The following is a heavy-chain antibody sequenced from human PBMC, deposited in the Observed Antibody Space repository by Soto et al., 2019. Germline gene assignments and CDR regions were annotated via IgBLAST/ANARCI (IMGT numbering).Heavy chain of an antibody. V-gene: IGHV4-34*01. D-gene: IGHD2-15*01. CDR2: INHSGST. Sequence: SETLSLTCAVYGGSFSGYYWSWIRQPPGKGLEWIGEINHSGSTNYNPSLKSRVTISVDTSKNQFSLKLSSVTAADTAVYYCARVLQYCSGGSCYLGASDIWGQGTMVTVSS. J-gene: IGHJ3*02. CDR3: ARVLQYCSGGSCYLGASDI. CDR1: GGSFSGYY.